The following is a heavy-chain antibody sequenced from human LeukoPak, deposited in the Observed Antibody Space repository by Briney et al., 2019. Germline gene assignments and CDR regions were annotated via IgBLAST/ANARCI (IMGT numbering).Heavy chain of an antibody. CDR1: GGSFSDYY. Sequence: SETLSLTCAVYGGSFSDYYWSWIRQPPGKGLEWIGEINHSGSTNYNTSLKSRVTISVDTSKNQFSLKLSSVTAADTAVYYCARHDFYSNYPHNWFDPWGQGTLVTVSS. CDR2: INHSGST. D-gene: IGHD4-11*01. CDR3: ARHDFYSNYPHNWFDP. J-gene: IGHJ5*02. V-gene: IGHV4-34*01.